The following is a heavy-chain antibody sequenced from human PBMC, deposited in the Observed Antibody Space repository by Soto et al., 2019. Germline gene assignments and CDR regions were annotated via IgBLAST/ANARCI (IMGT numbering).Heavy chain of an antibody. Sequence: EVQLLESGGGLVQPGGSLRLSCAASGFTFSSYAMSWFRQGPGKGLEWVSAISGSGGSTYYADSVKGRFTISRDNSKNTLYLHMNTLRAEDTAVYYCAKLIWYFDLWGRGTLVTVSS. J-gene: IGHJ2*01. V-gene: IGHV3-23*01. CDR2: ISGSGGST. CDR3: AKLIWYFDL. CDR1: GFTFSSYA.